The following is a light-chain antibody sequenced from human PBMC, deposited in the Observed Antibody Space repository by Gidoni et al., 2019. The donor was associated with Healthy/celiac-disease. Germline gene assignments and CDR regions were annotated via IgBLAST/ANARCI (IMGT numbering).Light chain of an antibody. J-gene: IGKJ4*01. V-gene: IGKV2-28*01. CDR2: LGS. CDR3: MQALQTPLT. CDR1: QSLLHSNGYNY. Sequence: DIVMTQSPLSLPVTPGEPASISCRSSQSLLHSNGYNYLDWYLQKPGQSPQLLIYLGSTRASGVPDRFSGSRVEAEDVGVYYCMQALQTPLTFGGXTKVEIK.